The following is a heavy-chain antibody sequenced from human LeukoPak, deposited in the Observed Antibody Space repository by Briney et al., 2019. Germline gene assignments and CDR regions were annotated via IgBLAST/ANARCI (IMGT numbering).Heavy chain of an antibody. J-gene: IGHJ4*02. V-gene: IGHV4-39*01. Sequence: PSETLSLTCSVSSVSISSNNYYWGWIRQSPGKGLEYIGSFSYGESPYYISSLRNRVTIFVDASKNEFSLKLSSVTAADTAVYYCARLQRGPYCGGDCYSGYFDFWGQGTLVTVSS. CDR2: FSYGESP. CDR1: SVSISSNNYY. D-gene: IGHD2-21*01. CDR3: ARLQRGPYCGGDCYSGYFDF.